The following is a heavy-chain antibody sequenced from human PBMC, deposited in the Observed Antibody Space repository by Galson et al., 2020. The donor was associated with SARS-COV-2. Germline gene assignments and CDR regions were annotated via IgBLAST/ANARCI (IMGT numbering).Heavy chain of an antibody. CDR3: ARGEYYDFWSGYSAGFDY. CDR1: GGTFSSYA. D-gene: IGHD3-3*01. CDR2: IIPIFGTA. Sequence: SVKVSCKASGGTFSSYAISWVRQAPGQGLEWMGGIIPIFGTANYAQKFQGRVTITADESTSTAYMELSSLRSEDTAVYYCARGEYYDFWSGYSAGFDYWGQGTLVTVSS. V-gene: IGHV1-69*13. J-gene: IGHJ4*02.